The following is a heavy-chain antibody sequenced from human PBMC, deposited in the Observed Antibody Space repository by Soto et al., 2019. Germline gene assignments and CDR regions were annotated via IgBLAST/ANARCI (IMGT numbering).Heavy chain of an antibody. V-gene: IGHV1-3*01. CDR3: AISTDSTTYYYYGMDV. CDR1: GYTFTSYA. Sequence: ASVKVSCKASGYTFTSYAMHWVRQAPGQRLEWMGWINAGNGNTKYSQKFQGRVTITRDTSASTAYMELSSLRSEDTAVYYCAISTDSTTYYYYGMDVWGQGTTVTVSS. D-gene: IGHD5-12*01. CDR2: INAGNGNT. J-gene: IGHJ6*02.